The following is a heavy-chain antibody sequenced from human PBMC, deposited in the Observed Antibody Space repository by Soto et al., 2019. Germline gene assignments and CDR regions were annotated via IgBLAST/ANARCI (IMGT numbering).Heavy chain of an antibody. D-gene: IGHD6-13*01. J-gene: IGHJ4*02. CDR2: IYPGDYET. Sequence: PGESLKLSCQCSGYTFSNFWIAWVRQLPGKGLEWMGIIYPGDYETRYSPSFHGKVTISADRSIGTAYLQWSSLEASDSAFYFCARSPRSSPYFDYWGQGALVTVSS. CDR1: GYTFSNFW. CDR3: ARSPRSSPYFDY. V-gene: IGHV5-51*01.